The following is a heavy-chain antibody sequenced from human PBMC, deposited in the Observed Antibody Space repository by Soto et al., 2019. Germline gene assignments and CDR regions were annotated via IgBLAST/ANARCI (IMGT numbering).Heavy chain of an antibody. CDR1: GGSIDSGDYY. CDR2: VYYSGTT. CDR3: ARDVIVSPNYFDP. Sequence: PSETLSLTCTVSGGSIDSGDYYWSWIRQPPGKGLEWIGYVYYSGTTNYNPFLKSRVTLSLDKSKNQFSLKMNSVTAADTAVYYCARDVIVSPNYFDPWGQGTLVTVSS. D-gene: IGHD4-4*01. V-gene: IGHV4-61*08. J-gene: IGHJ5*02.